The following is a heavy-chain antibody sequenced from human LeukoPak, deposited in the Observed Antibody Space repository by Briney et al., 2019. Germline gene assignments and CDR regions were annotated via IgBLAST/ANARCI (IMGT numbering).Heavy chain of an antibody. CDR1: GGSISSSSYY. CDR3: ARVVIVGATGYFDY. J-gene: IGHJ4*02. D-gene: IGHD1-26*01. CDR2: IYYSGST. V-gene: IGHV4-39*07. Sequence: SETLSLTCTVSGGSISSSSYYWGWIRQPPGKGLEWIGSIYYSGSTYYNPSLKGRVTISVDTSKNHLSLKLTSVTAADTAVYFCARVVIVGATGYFDYWGQGTLVTVSS.